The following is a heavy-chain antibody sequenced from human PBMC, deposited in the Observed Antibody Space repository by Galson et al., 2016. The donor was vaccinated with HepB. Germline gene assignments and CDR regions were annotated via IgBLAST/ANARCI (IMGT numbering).Heavy chain of an antibody. Sequence: SLRLSCAVSAGTFKNYAMNWVRQAPGKGLEWVAAISGSGGRTSYEDSVRGRFTISRGNPKNTLFLRMNSVGGEDTAVYFCAKSGFFGELDKWGQGTGVVVSS. D-gene: IGHD3-10*01. CDR1: AGTFKNYA. CDR3: AKSGFFGELDK. CDR2: ISGSGGRT. J-gene: IGHJ4*02. V-gene: IGHV3-23*01.